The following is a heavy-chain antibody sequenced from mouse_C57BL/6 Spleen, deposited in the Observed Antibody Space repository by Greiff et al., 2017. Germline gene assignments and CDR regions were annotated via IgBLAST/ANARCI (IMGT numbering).Heavy chain of an antibody. D-gene: IGHD2-12*01. CDR1: GFTFSDYG. Sequence: EVQLQESGGGLVKPGGSLKLSCAASGFTFSDYGMHWVRQAPEKGLEWVAYISSGSSTIYYAATVKGRFTISRDNAKNTLFLQMTSLRSEDTAMYYCARGTPLLYPMDYWGQGTSVTVSS. J-gene: IGHJ4*01. CDR3: ARGTPLLYPMDY. V-gene: IGHV5-17*01. CDR2: ISSGSSTI.